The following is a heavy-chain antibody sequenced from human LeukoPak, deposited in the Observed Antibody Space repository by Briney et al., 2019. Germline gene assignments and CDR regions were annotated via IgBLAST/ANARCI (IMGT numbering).Heavy chain of an antibody. Sequence: PSETLSLTCAVYGGPFSGYYWSSIRQPPGKGLEWIGEINHSGSTNYNPSLKSRLTISVGTSKNQFSLKLSSVTAADTAVYYCARGPNSGADYWGQGTLVTVSS. J-gene: IGHJ4*02. CDR3: ARGPNSGADY. V-gene: IGHV4-34*01. D-gene: IGHD1-26*01. CDR2: INHSGST. CDR1: GGPFSGYY.